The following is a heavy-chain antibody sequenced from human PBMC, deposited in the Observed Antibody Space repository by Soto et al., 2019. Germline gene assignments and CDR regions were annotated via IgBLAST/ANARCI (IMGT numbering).Heavy chain of an antibody. CDR1: GFAFSSYS. J-gene: IGHJ2*01. D-gene: IGHD3-22*01. Sequence: SLRLSCAASGFAFSSYSMNWVRQAPGKGLEWVSYISSSSSTIYYADSVKGRFTISRDNAKNSLYLQMNSLRAEDTAVYYCARDQTTIDDSSGYYRYWYFELWGRGTLVTVSS. V-gene: IGHV3-48*01. CDR3: ARDQTTIDDSSGYYRYWYFEL. CDR2: ISSSSSTI.